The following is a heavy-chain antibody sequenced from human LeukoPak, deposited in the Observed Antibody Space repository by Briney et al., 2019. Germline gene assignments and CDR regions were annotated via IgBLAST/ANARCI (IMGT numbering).Heavy chain of an antibody. CDR3: ARLSAGIRPNFDY. J-gene: IGHJ4*02. CDR2: IFYSGST. CDR1: GGSFSNYY. Sequence: SETLSLTCTVSGGSFSNYYWSWMRQPPGKGLEWIGFIFYSGSTNYNPSLKSRVTISVDTSKNQFSLKLSSVTAADTAVYYCARLSAGIRPNFDYWGQGTLVTVSS. D-gene: IGHD6-19*01. V-gene: IGHV4-59*08.